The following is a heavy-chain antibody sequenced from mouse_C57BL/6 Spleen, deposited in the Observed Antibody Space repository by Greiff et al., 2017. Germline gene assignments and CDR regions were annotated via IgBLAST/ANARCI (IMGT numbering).Heavy chain of an antibody. CDR1: GYSFTGYY. V-gene: IGHV1-42*01. Sequence: EVQLQESGPELVKPGASVKISCKASGYSFTGYYMNWVKQSPEKSLEWIGEINPSTGGTTYNQKFKAKATLTVDKSSSTAYMQLKSLTSEDSAVYYCARSDYYGSRDYWGQGTTLTVSS. D-gene: IGHD1-1*01. CDR2: INPSTGGT. CDR3: ARSDYYGSRDY. J-gene: IGHJ2*01.